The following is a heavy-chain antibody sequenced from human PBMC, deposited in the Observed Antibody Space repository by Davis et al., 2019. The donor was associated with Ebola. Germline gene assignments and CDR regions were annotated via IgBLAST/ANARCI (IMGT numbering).Heavy chain of an antibody. Sequence: GGSLRLSCAASGFTFSSYAMSWVRQAPGKGLEWVSAISGSGSSTYYADSVKGRFTISRDNSKNTLYLQMNSLRAEDTAVYYCARAYGSGSYRYYYYYGMDVWGQGTTVTVSS. J-gene: IGHJ6*02. D-gene: IGHD3-10*01. V-gene: IGHV3-23*01. CDR3: ARAYGSGSYRYYYYYGMDV. CDR2: ISGSGSST. CDR1: GFTFSSYA.